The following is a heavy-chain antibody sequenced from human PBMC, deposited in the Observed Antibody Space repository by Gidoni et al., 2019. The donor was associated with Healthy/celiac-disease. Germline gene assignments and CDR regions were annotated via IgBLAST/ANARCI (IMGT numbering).Heavy chain of an antibody. CDR3: ARDLVGGYSYGTFDY. J-gene: IGHJ4*02. D-gene: IGHD5-18*01. CDR2: ISAYNGNT. Sequence: QVQLVQSGAEVKKPGASATVSCTASGYTSTSYSLSWVRQAPEQGVEWMGWISAYNGNTNNAQKLQGRVTMTTDTSTSTAYMELRSLGSDDTAVYYCARDLVGGYSYGTFDYWGQGTLVTVSS. CDR1: GYTSTSYS. V-gene: IGHV1-18*04.